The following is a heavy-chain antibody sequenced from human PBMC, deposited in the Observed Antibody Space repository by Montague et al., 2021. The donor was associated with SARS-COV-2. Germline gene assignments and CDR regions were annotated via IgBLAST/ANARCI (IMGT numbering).Heavy chain of an antibody. CDR1: GGSISSGSYY. V-gene: IGHV4-61*02. CDR2: IYTSGTT. Sequence: TLSLTCTVSGGSISSGSYYWSWIRQPAGKGLEWIGRIYTSGTTDYSFSLKSRVTISVDTSKNQFSLKLTSVTDADTAVYYCARAHRGSWAHLDNWGQGSLVTVSS. CDR3: ARAHRGSWAHLDN. J-gene: IGHJ4*02. D-gene: IGHD3-16*01.